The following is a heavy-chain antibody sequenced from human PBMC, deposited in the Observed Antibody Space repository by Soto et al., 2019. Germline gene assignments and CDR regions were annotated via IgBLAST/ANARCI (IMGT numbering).Heavy chain of an antibody. Sequence: ASVTVSCKASGYTFITNDINWVRQASGQGLEWLGWMKPSTGDSGSDPDFQGRITMTRDPATSTAYMELSGLKFEATAVYYGARGGPAAGFDLWGQGSLVPAPS. D-gene: IGHD2-2*01. CDR3: ARGGPAAGFDL. CDR2: MKPSTGDS. V-gene: IGHV1-8*01. J-gene: IGHJ5*02. CDR1: GYTFITND.